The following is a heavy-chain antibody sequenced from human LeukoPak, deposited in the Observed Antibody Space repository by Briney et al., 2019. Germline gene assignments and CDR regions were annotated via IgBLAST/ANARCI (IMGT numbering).Heavy chain of an antibody. D-gene: IGHD7-27*01. Sequence: GGSLRLSCAASGFTFSSYGMNWVRQAPGKGLEWVSGISGSGGSIYYADSVKGRFTISRDNPKNTLYLQMNSLRAEDTAVYYCARDLAWGAFDYWGQGTLVTVSS. J-gene: IGHJ4*02. CDR2: ISGSGGSI. V-gene: IGHV3-23*01. CDR3: ARDLAWGAFDY. CDR1: GFTFSSYG.